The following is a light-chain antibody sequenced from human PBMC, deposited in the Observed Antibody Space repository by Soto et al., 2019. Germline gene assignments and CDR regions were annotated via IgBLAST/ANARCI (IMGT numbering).Light chain of an antibody. V-gene: IGLV8-61*01. CDR3: SSYAGSNIYV. CDR1: SGSVSTSYF. CDR2: NTG. Sequence: QAVVTQEPSVSVSPGGTVTITCALSSGSVSTSYFPRWYQQTPGQPPRTLIYNTGTRSSGVPDRFSGSKSGNTASLTVSGLQAEDEADYYCSSYAGSNIYVFGGGTQLTVL. J-gene: IGLJ7*01.